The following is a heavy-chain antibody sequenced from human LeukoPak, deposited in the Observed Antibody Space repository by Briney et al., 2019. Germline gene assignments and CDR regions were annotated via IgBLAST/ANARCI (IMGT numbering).Heavy chain of an antibody. CDR3: ARGTDTAMVHDY. Sequence: GASVKVSCKASVYTFTGYYIYWVRQAPGQGLEWMGWMNPNSGNTGYAQKFQGRVTMTRNTSISTAYMELSSLRSEDTAVYYCARGTDTAMVHDYWGQGTLVTVSS. J-gene: IGHJ4*02. CDR2: MNPNSGNT. CDR1: VYTFTGYY. V-gene: IGHV1-8*02. D-gene: IGHD5-18*01.